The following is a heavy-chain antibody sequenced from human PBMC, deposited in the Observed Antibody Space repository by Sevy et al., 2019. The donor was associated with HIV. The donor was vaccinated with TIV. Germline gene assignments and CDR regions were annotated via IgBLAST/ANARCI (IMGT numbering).Heavy chain of an antibody. D-gene: IGHD3-3*01. Sequence: GGSLRLSCAASGFTFSYYSMNWVRQAPGKGLEWVSSISTASSYIYYADSLKGLVTITRDNAKNSLYLQMNSMRAEDKAVYYCARGPYYDFWYFDLWGRGTLVTVSS. CDR2: ISTASSYI. V-gene: IGHV3-21*01. J-gene: IGHJ2*01. CDR1: GFTFSYYS. CDR3: ARGPYYDFWYFDL.